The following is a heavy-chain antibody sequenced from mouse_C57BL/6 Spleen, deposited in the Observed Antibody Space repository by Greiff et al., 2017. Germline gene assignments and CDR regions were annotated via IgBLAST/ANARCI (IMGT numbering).Heavy chain of an antibody. V-gene: IGHV1-69*01. CDR3: ARRITTVVEPWYFDV. D-gene: IGHD1-1*01. CDR1: GYTFTSYW. CDR2: IDPSDSYT. J-gene: IGHJ1*03. Sequence: QVQLQQPGAELVMPGASVKLSCKASGYTFTSYWMHWVKQRPGQGLEWIGEIDPSDSYTNYNQKFKGKSTLTVDKSSSTAYMQLSSLTSEGSAVYYCARRITTVVEPWYFDVWGTGTTVTVSS.